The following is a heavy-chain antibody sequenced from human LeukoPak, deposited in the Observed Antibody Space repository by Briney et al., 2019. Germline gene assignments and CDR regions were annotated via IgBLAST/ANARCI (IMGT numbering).Heavy chain of an antibody. Sequence: LPGGSLRLSCAASGFTFSNYGMHWVRQAPGKGLEWVAVMSYGGSNKYYADSVKGRFTISRDNSKNTLYLQMNSLRAEDTAVYYCAKVGYCSGGSCYLSDAFDIWGQGTMVTVSS. CDR3: AKVGYCSGGSCYLSDAFDI. J-gene: IGHJ3*02. CDR1: GFTFSNYG. D-gene: IGHD2-15*01. V-gene: IGHV3-30*18. CDR2: MSYGGSNK.